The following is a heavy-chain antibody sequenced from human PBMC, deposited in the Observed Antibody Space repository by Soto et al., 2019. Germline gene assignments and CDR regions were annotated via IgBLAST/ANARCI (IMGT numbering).Heavy chain of an antibody. J-gene: IGHJ4*02. CDR2: ISSSSSYI. CDR3: ARDYYDSSGYPDY. D-gene: IGHD3-22*01. CDR1: GFTFSSYS. Sequence: PGGSLRLSCAPSGFTFSSYSMNWVRQAPGKGLEWVSSISSSSSYIYYADSVKRRFTISRDNAKNSLYLQMNSLRAEDTAVYYCARDYYDSSGYPDYWGQGTLVTVSS. V-gene: IGHV3-21*01.